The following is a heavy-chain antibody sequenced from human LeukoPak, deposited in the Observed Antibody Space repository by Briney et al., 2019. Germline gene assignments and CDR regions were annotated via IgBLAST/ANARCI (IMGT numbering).Heavy chain of an antibody. J-gene: IGHJ5*02. V-gene: IGHV4-59*11. Sequence: SETLSLTCTVSGGSISSHCWSWIRQPPGKGLEWIGYIYYSGSTNYNPSLKSRVTISVDTSKNQFSLKLSSVTAADTAIYYCARGRDWFDPWGQGTLVTVSS. CDR2: IYYSGST. CDR1: GGSISSHC. CDR3: ARGRDWFDP.